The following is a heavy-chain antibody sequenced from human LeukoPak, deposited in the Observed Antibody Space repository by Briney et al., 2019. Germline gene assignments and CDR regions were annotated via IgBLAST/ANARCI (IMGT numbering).Heavy chain of an antibody. D-gene: IGHD2-15*01. CDR2: IWYDGSNK. CDR3: AREDCSGGFCSDY. CDR1: GFTFRSYG. J-gene: IGHJ4*02. V-gene: IGHV3-33*01. Sequence: PGGSLILSCLTSGFTFRSYGMHWVRQAPGKGLEWVAVIWYDGSNKYYADSVKGRFTVSRDDSKNTVYLQMNSLRAEDTAVYYCAREDCSGGFCSDYWGQGTLVAVSS.